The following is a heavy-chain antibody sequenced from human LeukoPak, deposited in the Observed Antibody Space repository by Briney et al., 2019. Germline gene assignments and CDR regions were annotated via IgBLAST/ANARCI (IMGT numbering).Heavy chain of an antibody. CDR2: IYNSGST. J-gene: IGHJ4*02. CDR1: GGSISSYY. V-gene: IGHV4-4*07. D-gene: IGHD5-18*01. CDR3: AGGRGYSYGYLDY. Sequence: SETLSLTCTVSGGSISSYYWNWIGQPAGKGLEWIGRIYNSGSTNYSPSLQSRVTMSIDTSKNLFSLKLNSVTAADTAMYYCAGGRGYSYGYLDYWGQGTLVTVSS.